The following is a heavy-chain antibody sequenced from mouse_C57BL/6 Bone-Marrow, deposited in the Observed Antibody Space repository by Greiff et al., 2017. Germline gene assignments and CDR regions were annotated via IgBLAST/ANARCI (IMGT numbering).Heavy chain of an antibody. CDR3: ARGSSYWYVDV. CDR1: GFTFSSYD. J-gene: IGHJ1*03. CDR2: ISHGGSYT. Sequence: EVQRVESGGGLVKPGGSLKLSCAASGFTFSSYDMSWVRQTPEKRLEWVATISHGGSYTYYPDNVKGRFTISRDNAKNNLYLQMGHLKSEDTAMYYCARGSSYWYVDVWGTGTTVTVSS. V-gene: IGHV5-4*01. D-gene: IGHD1-1*01.